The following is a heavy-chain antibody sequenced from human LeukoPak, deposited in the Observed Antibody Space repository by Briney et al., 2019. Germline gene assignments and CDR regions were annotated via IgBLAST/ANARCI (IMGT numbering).Heavy chain of an antibody. D-gene: IGHD3-3*01. CDR3: ARDHPALFFGVAGSLSYFDY. CDR1: GFTFSDYY. J-gene: IGHJ4*02. Sequence: GGSLRLSCAASGFTFSDYYMSWIRQAPGKGLEWVSYISSSGSTIYYADSVKGRFTISRDNAKNSLYLQMNSLRAEDTAVYYCARDHPALFFGVAGSLSYFDYWGQGTLVTVSS. CDR2: ISSSGSTI. V-gene: IGHV3-11*04.